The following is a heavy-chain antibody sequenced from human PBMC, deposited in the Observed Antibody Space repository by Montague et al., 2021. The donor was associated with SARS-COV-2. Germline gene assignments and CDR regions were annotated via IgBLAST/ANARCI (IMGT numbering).Heavy chain of an antibody. V-gene: IGHV4-34*01. CDR1: GGSFSTYS. CDR3: ARLGDGLVPFPIIGVGTYYCYYYMDV. CDR2: IHHGGST. Sequence: SETLSLTCAVHGGSFSTYSWNWIRQPPGKGLEWIGEIHHGGSTNYNPSLKSRVTISSDTSKNQFSLKLTSVAAAGTAVYYCARLGDGLVPFPIIGVGTYYCYYYMDVWGKGTTVTVSS. J-gene: IGHJ6*03. D-gene: IGHD6-19*01.